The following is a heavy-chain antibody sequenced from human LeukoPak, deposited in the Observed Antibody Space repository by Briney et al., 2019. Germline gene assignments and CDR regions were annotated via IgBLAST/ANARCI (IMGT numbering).Heavy chain of an antibody. J-gene: IGHJ5*02. CDR3: ARVPSSGYLGNNWFDP. V-gene: IGHV4-39*07. CDR2: IYHSGST. D-gene: IGHD3-22*01. Sequence: PSETLSLTCTVSGGSITSRSNYWGWIRQPPGKGLEWIGSIYHSGSTYYNPSLKSRVTISVDTSKNQFSLKLSSVTAADTAVYYCARVPSSGYLGNNWFDPWGQGTLVTVSS. CDR1: GGSITSRSNY.